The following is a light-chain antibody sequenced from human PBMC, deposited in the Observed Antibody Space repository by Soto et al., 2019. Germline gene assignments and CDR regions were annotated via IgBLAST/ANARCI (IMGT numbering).Light chain of an antibody. J-gene: IGLJ1*01. CDR1: SSDVGGYNY. Sequence: QSALTQPRSVSGSPGQSVTISCTGTSSDVGGYNYVSWYQQHPGKAPKLMIYDVSKRPSGVPDRFSCSKSGNTASLTISGLQAEDEADYYCCSYAGSYKGYVFGTGTKVTVL. CDR3: CSYAGSYKGYV. CDR2: DVS. V-gene: IGLV2-11*01.